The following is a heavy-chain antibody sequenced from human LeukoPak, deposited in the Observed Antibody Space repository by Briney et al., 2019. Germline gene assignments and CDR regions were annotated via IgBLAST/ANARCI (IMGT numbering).Heavy chain of an antibody. CDR1: GYSISSGYY. V-gene: IGHV4-38-2*02. CDR3: ARSSDDVWFDP. Sequence: PSATLSLTCTVSGYSISSGYYWGWIRQPPGKRLEWVGSIHSSGNTYYNPSLKSRVTISVDTSKNQFSLKLSSVTAADTAVYYCARSSDDVWFDPWGQGTLVTVSP. D-gene: IGHD1-1*01. J-gene: IGHJ5*02. CDR2: IHSSGNT.